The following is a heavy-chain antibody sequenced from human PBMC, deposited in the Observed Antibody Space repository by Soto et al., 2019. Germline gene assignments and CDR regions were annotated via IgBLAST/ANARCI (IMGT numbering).Heavy chain of an antibody. J-gene: IGHJ4*02. D-gene: IGHD4-17*01. CDR3: AKEENTFYGSYLDY. Sequence: GGSLRLSCAASGFTFSSYGMHWVRQAPGKGLEWVAVISYDGGNKFFADSVKGRFTISRDKSKNTLYLQMNSLRAEDTAVYYCAKEENTFYGSYLDYWGQGTLVTVYS. CDR2: ISYDGGNK. V-gene: IGHV3-30*18. CDR1: GFTFSSYG.